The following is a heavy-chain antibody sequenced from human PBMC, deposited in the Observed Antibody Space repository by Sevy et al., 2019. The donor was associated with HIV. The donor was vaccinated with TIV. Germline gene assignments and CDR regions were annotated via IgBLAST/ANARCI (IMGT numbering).Heavy chain of an antibody. J-gene: IGHJ4*02. CDR3: ATTKDYFDSSGSPFDY. D-gene: IGHD3-22*01. CDR1: GYTLSELS. V-gene: IGHV1-24*01. CDR2: FDPEDDET. Sequence: ASVKVSCKISGYTLSELSMHWVRQAPGKGLEWMGSFDPEDDETRYARKFQGRFTMTEDTSTDIAYMELSSLRSDDTAVYYCATTKDYFDSSGSPFDYWGQGTLVTVSS.